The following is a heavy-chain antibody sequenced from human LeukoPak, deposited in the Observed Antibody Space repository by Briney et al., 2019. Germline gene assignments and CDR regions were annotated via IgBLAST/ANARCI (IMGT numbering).Heavy chain of an antibody. D-gene: IGHD2-2*01. CDR1: GFTFSSSG. V-gene: IGHV3-7*01. CDR2: IKQDGSEK. CDR3: ARDKYCSSTSCRPGGYYYGMDV. Sequence: GGSLRLSCAASGFTFSSSGMNWVRQAPGKGLEWVANIKQDGSEKYYVDSVKGRFTISRDNAKNSLYLQMNSLRAEDTAVYYCARDKYCSSTSCRPGGYYYGMDVWGQGTTVTVSS. J-gene: IGHJ6*02.